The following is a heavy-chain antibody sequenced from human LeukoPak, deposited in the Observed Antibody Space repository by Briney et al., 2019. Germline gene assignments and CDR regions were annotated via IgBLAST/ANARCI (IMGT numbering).Heavy chain of an antibody. Sequence: GGSLRLFCAASGFTFDDYAMHWVRQAPGKGMEWVSGISWNSGNIGYADSVKGRFTISRDNAKNSLYLQMNSLRAEDTALYYCAKDISSVTPYYFDYWGQGTLVTVSS. CDR2: ISWNSGNI. V-gene: IGHV3-9*01. CDR3: AKDISSVTPYYFDY. D-gene: IGHD4-11*01. J-gene: IGHJ4*02. CDR1: GFTFDDYA.